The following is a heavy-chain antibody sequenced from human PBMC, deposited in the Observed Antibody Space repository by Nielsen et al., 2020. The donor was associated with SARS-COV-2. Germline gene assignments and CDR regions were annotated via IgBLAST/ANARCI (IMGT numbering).Heavy chain of an antibody. Sequence: GESLKISCAASGFAFSVYWMHWVRQGPGKGLVSLSRISPDGSISYYADSVKGRFTISRDNAKNTLYLQMNSLRAEDTAVYYCARLWDDGYYFDTGPYDYWGQGTLVTVSS. V-gene: IGHV3-74*01. CDR2: ISPDGSIS. J-gene: IGHJ4*02. D-gene: IGHD3-22*01. CDR3: ARLWDDGYYFDTGPYDY. CDR1: GFAFSVYW.